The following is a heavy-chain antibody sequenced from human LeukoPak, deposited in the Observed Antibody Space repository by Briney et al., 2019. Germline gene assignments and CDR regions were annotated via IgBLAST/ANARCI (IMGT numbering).Heavy chain of an antibody. J-gene: IGHJ4*02. D-gene: IGHD2-2*01. CDR1: GCIFNNYA. Sequence: PGGSLRLSCVASGCIFNNYAVSWVRQAPGKGLEWVSAISGSGSTYYADSVKGRFTISRGNSKNTGYLQMNSLRAEDTAVYYCVKGGQDCSPTTCYYDWGQGTLVTVSS. V-gene: IGHV3-23*01. CDR3: VKGGQDCSPTTCYYD. CDR2: ISGSGST.